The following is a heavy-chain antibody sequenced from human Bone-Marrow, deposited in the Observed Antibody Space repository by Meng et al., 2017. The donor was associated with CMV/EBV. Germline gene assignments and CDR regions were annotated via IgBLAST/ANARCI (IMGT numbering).Heavy chain of an antibody. V-gene: IGHV1-69*05. Sequence: SVKVSCMASGGTFSRYALSWVRQAPGQGLEWMGGIIPIFGTANYAQKFQGRVTITTDESTTTAYMELSSLRSEDTAVYYCARDSSGSYYRLDYWGQGTLVTVSS. CDR1: GGTFSRYA. J-gene: IGHJ4*02. CDR3: ARDSSGSYYRLDY. D-gene: IGHD1-26*01. CDR2: IIPIFGTA.